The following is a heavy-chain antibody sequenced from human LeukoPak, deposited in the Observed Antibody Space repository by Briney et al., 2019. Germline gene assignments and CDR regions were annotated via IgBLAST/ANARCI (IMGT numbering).Heavy chain of an antibody. V-gene: IGHV4-59*01. CDR1: GGSISSYY. J-gene: IGHJ5*02. Sequence: KPSETLSLTCTVSGGSISSYYWSWIRQPPGKGLEWIGYIDYSGSTNYNPSLKGRVTISVDTSKNQFSLKLSSVTAADTAVYYCARDSGGYNWFDPWGQGTLVTVSS. CDR3: ARDSGGYNWFDP. CDR2: IDYSGST.